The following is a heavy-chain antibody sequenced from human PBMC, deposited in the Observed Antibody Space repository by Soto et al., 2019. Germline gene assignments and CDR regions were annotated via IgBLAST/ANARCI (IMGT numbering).Heavy chain of an antibody. CDR2: ISAYNGNT. D-gene: IGHD2-21*02. CDR3: ATYCGGDCPLDY. J-gene: IGHJ4*02. CDR1: GYTFTSYG. V-gene: IGHV1-18*01. Sequence: QVQLVQSGAEVKKPGASVKVSCKASGYTFTSYGISWVRQAPGQGLEWMGWISAYNGNTNYAQKLRGRXXMXKXXSTSTAYMELRSLRSDDTAVYYCATYCGGDCPLDYWGQGTLVTVSS.